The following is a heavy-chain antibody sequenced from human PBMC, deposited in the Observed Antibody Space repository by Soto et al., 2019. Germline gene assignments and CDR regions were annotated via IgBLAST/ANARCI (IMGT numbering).Heavy chain of an antibody. Sequence: ASVKVCCKASGYTLTSYVLIWVRQAPGQSSEWMGWINVQNGDTDYAQRFQGRVTMTTATSTSTTYMELRSLTSDDTAGYYCARGNAGPGNIYDGVGGHYLDYWGQGTQVTVSS. J-gene: IGHJ4*02. CDR1: GYTLTSYV. CDR2: INVQNGDT. CDR3: ARGNAGPGNIYDGVGGHYLDY. V-gene: IGHV1-18*01. D-gene: IGHD6-19*01.